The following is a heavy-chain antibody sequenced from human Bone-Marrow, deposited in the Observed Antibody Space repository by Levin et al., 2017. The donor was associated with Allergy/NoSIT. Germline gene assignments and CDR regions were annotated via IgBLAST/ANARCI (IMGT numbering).Heavy chain of an antibody. CDR2: INTNTGNP. CDR1: GYTFTSYA. Sequence: ASVKVSCKASGYTFTSYAMNWVRQAPGQGLEWMGWINTNTGNPTYAQGFTGRFVFSLDTSVSTAYLQISSLKAEDTAVYYCARTVAWQLSSKEDYWGQGTLVTVSS. CDR3: ARTVAWQLSSKEDY. V-gene: IGHV7-4-1*02. J-gene: IGHJ4*02. D-gene: IGHD4-23*01.